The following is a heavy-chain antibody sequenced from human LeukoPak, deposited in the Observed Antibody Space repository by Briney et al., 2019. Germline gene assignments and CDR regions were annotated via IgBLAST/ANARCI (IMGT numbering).Heavy chain of an antibody. J-gene: IGHJ4*02. CDR3: AKDRVPLTGAAEFDY. Sequence: GGSLRLSCAASGFTFSSYWMSWVRQAPGKGLEWVSSISSSSSYIYYADSVKGRFTISRDNAKNSLYLQMNSLRAEDTAVYYCAKDRVPLTGAAEFDYWGQGTLVTVSS. CDR2: ISSSSSYI. CDR1: GFTFSSYW. D-gene: IGHD3-9*01. V-gene: IGHV3-21*01.